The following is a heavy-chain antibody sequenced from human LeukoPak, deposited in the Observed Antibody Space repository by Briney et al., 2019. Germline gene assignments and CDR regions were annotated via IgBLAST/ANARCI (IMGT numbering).Heavy chain of an antibody. CDR1: GYIFTNYG. V-gene: IGHV1-18*01. CDR3: ARDLAWGYVEQRLGWLDP. Sequence: GASVKVSCKASGYIFTNYGISWVRQAPGQGLEWMGWISAYNGNTNYAQKFQDRFTMTTDTSTTTAYLELRSLRSDDTAVYYCARDLAWGYVEQRLGWLDPWGQGALVTVSS. D-gene: IGHD6-25*01. CDR2: ISAYNGNT. J-gene: IGHJ5*02.